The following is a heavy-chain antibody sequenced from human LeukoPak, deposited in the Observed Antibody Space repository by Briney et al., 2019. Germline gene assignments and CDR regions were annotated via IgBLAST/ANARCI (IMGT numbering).Heavy chain of an antibody. CDR1: GGSISSSSYY. D-gene: IGHD4-11*01. CDR2: IYYSGST. Sequence: SETLSLTCTVSGGSISSSSYYWGWIRQPPGKGLEWIGSIYYSGSTYYNPSLKSRVTISVDTSKNQFSLRLSSVTAADTAVYYCARDGSNWSNDYYHGVDVWGQGTTVTVSS. CDR3: ARDGSNWSNDYYHGVDV. J-gene: IGHJ6*02. V-gene: IGHV4-39*07.